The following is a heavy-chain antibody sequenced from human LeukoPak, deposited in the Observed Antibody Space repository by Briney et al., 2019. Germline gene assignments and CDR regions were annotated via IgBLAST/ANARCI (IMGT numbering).Heavy chain of an antibody. Sequence: GGSLRLSCAASGFTFSSYSMNWVRQAPGKGLEWVSYISSSSSTIYYADSVKGRFTISRDNAKNSLYLQMNSLRAEDTAVYYCARGPTIFGVVTYYYMDVWGKGTTVTVSS. D-gene: IGHD3-3*01. CDR3: ARGPTIFGVVTYYYMDV. CDR2: ISSSSSTI. V-gene: IGHV3-48*01. J-gene: IGHJ6*03. CDR1: GFTFSSYS.